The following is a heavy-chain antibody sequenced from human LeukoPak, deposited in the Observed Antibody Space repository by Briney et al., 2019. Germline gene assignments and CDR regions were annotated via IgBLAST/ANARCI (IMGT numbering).Heavy chain of an antibody. CDR2: INHSGST. CDR1: GFTFSSYA. Sequence: GSLRLSCAASGFTFSSYAMSWVRQAPGKGLEWIGEINHSGSTNYNPSLKSRVTISVDTSKNQFSLKLSSVTAADTAVYYCARILRGIDYWGQGTLVTVSS. J-gene: IGHJ4*02. D-gene: IGHD3-10*01. V-gene: IGHV4-34*01. CDR3: ARILRGIDY.